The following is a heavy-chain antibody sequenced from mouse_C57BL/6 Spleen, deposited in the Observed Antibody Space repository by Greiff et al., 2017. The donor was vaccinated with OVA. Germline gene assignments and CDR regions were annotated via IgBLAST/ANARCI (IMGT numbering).Heavy chain of an antibody. Sequence: QVQLKESGAELVKPGASVKISCKASGYAFSSYWMNWVKQRPGKGLEWIGQIYPGDGDTNYNGKFKGKATLTADKSSSTAYMQLSSLTSEDSAVYFCAREDLYSKWFAYWGQGTLVTVSA. J-gene: IGHJ3*01. CDR3: AREDLYSKWFAY. CDR1: GYAFSSYW. V-gene: IGHV1-80*01. CDR2: IYPGDGDT. D-gene: IGHD2-5*01.